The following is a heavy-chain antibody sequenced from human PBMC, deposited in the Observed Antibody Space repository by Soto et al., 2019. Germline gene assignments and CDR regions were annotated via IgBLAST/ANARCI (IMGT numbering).Heavy chain of an antibody. Sequence: SETLSLTCTVSGGSISSYYWSWIRQPPGKGLEWIGYIYYSGSTNYNPSLKSRVTISVDTSKNQFSLKLSSVTAADTAVYYCALGGSYAPNWGQGTLVTVSS. CDR1: GGSISSYY. V-gene: IGHV4-59*01. CDR2: IYYSGST. J-gene: IGHJ4*02. CDR3: ALGGSYAPN. D-gene: IGHD2-15*01.